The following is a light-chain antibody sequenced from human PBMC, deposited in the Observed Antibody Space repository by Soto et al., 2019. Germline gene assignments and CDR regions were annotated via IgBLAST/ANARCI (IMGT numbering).Light chain of an antibody. CDR3: QQYGCSPYT. CDR2: DAS. CDR1: QSVSSSY. J-gene: IGKJ2*01. Sequence: EIVLTQSPGTLSLSPGERATLSCRASQSVSSSYLAWYQQKPGQAPRLLIYDASSRATGIPDRFSGVVSGTDFTLTISRLEPEDFAVYYCQQYGCSPYTFGQGTKLEIK. V-gene: IGKV3-20*01.